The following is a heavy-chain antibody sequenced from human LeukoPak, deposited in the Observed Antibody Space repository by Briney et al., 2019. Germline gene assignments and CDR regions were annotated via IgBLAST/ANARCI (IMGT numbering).Heavy chain of an antibody. V-gene: IGHV3-23*01. CDR2: ISGSGGST. CDR3: AKDMDTSAWYRSFDY. D-gene: IGHD6-19*01. Sequence: PGGSLRLSCAASGFTFSSYAMTWVRQAPGKGLEWVSSISGSGGSTYYADSVKGRFTISRDNSKNTLYLQMNSLRAEDTAVYYCAKDMDTSAWYRSFDYWGQGTLVTVSS. CDR1: GFTFSSYA. J-gene: IGHJ4*02.